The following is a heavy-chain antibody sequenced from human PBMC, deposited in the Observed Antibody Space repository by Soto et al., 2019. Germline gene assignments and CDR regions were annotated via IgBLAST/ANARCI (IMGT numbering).Heavy chain of an antibody. Sequence: QAQLVQSGAEVKKPGASVKVSCKASGYTFTGYDINWVRQATGQGLEWMGWMNPNSGNTGYAQNFQRRVSMTRDNSITSAYMELTSLRDDDSAVYYCAGEKVGTTGIDFWGKGTLVTVSS. J-gene: IGHJ4*02. V-gene: IGHV1-8*01. D-gene: IGHD1-26*01. CDR2: MNPNSGNT. CDR1: GYTFTGYD. CDR3: AGEKVGTTGIDF.